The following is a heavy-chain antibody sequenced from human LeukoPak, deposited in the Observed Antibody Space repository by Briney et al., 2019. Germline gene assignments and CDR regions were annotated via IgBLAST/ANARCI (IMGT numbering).Heavy chain of an antibody. D-gene: IGHD6-25*01. J-gene: IGHJ4*02. Sequence: GGSLRLSCAASGFTFSSYSMNWVRQAPGKGLEWVSSITSSSGYIYYADPVKGRFTISRNNAKKSLYLQINRMRAEDTAVYYCAREFSSSGCLDYWGQGTLVTVSS. CDR3: AREFSSSGCLDY. CDR2: ITSSSGYI. CDR1: GFTFSSYS. V-gene: IGHV3-21*01.